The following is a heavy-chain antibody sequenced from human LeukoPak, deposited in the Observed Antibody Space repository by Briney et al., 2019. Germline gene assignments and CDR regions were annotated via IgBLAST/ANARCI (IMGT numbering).Heavy chain of an antibody. CDR3: AKAGRITIFGVVSASYYFDY. CDR2: ISGSGGST. J-gene: IGHJ4*02. V-gene: IGHV3-23*01. D-gene: IGHD3-3*01. Sequence: GGSLRLSCAASGFTFSSYAMSWVRQAPGKGLEWVSAISGSGGSTYYADSVKGRFTISRDNSENTLYLQMNSLRAEDTAVYYCAKAGRITIFGVVSASYYFDYWGQGTLVTVSS. CDR1: GFTFSSYA.